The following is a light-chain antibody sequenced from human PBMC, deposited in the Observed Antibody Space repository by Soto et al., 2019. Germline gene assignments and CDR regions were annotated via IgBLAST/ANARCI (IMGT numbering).Light chain of an antibody. CDR1: SGHSSYA. V-gene: IGLV4-69*01. Sequence: QPVLTQSPSASASLGASVKLTCTLRSGHSSYAIAWHQQQAEKGPRYLMKLTGDGSHSKGDGIPDRFSGSSSGAERYLTISSLQSEDEADYYCQTWGSGTHVVFGGGTKLTVL. CDR2: LTGDGSH. J-gene: IGLJ2*01. CDR3: QTWGSGTHVV.